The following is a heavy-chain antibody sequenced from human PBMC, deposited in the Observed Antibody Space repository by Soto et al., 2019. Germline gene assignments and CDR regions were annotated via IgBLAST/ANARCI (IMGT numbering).Heavy chain of an antibody. CDR3: AITNVADASFDY. CDR1: GFTFSDAW. CDR2: IRTNTDGGTT. D-gene: IGHD2-8*01. V-gene: IGHV3-15*01. J-gene: IGHJ4*02. Sequence: EVQLVESGGGLVKPGGSLRVSCAASGFTFSDAWMSWVRQAPGKGLEWVGRIRTNTDGGTTDYAAPVKGRFTISRDNSERTLFLHMRSLKKEDTAVYYCAITNVADASFDYWGQGTLVTVSS.